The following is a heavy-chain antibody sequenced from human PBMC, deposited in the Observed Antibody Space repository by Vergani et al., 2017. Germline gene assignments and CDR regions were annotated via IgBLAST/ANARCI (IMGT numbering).Heavy chain of an antibody. J-gene: IGHJ1*01. D-gene: IGHD1-1*01. CDR1: GFTFSSYA. CDR2: ISGSGGST. V-gene: IGHV3-23*01. Sequence: EVQLLESGGGLVQPGGSLRLSCAASGFTFSSYAMSWVRQAPGKGLEWVSAISGSGGSTYYADSVKGPFTISRDNSKNTLYLQMNSLRAEDTAVYYCATKCCGTPGRQIGYFREWGQGTLVTVSS. CDR3: ATKCCGTPGRQIGYFRE.